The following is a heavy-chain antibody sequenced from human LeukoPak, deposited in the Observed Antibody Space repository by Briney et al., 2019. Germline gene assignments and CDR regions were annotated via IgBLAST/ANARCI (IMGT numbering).Heavy chain of an antibody. CDR3: AVVVPAAIGFDI. CDR1: GGSISSSSYY. J-gene: IGHJ3*02. CDR2: IYYSGST. V-gene: IGHV4-39*07. Sequence: SETLSLTCTVSGGSISSSSYYWGWIRQPPGKGLEWIGSIYYSGSTYYNPSLKSRVTISVDTSKNQFSLKLRSVTAAATAVYYCAVVVPAAIGFDIWGQGTMVTVSS. D-gene: IGHD2-2*02.